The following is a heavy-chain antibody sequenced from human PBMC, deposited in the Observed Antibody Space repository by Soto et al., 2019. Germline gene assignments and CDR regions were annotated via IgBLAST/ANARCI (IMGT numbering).Heavy chain of an antibody. CDR1: GYTFSSYV. V-gene: IGHV1-18*01. Sequence: QVQLVQSGAEVKKPGASVKVSCKASGYTFSSYVINWVRQAPGQGLEGMGWISTYNGNTNFAQKLQGIVTMTTDTSSSTAYVELRSLRSDDTAVYYCARGISCDSSCCYASDYWGQGTLVTVSS. J-gene: IGHJ4*02. CDR2: ISTYNGNT. D-gene: IGHD2-2*01. CDR3: ARGISCDSSCCYASDY.